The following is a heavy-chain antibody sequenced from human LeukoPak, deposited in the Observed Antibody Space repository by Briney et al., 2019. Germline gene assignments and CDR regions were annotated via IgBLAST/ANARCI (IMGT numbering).Heavy chain of an antibody. CDR2: ISSSSSYI. J-gene: IGHJ6*02. D-gene: IGHD6-13*01. CDR1: GFTFSSYS. CDR3: ARVGAAAGTFEEYYYGMDV. Sequence: GGSLRLSCAASGFTFSSYSMNWVRQAPGKGLEWVSSISSSSSYIYYADSVKGRFTISRDNAKNSLYLQMNSLRAEDTAVYYCARVGAAAGTFEEYYYGMDVWGQGTTVTVSS. V-gene: IGHV3-21*01.